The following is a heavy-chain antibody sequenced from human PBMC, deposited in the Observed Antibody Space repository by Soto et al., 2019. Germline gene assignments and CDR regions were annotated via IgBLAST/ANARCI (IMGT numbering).Heavy chain of an antibody. CDR3: ARESEDLTSNFDY. V-gene: IGHV3-21*06. CDR2: ISSTTNYI. J-gene: IGHJ4*03. CDR1: GFTFTRYS. Sequence: GGSLRLSCAASGFTFTRYSMNWVRQAPGKGLEWVSSISSTTNYIYYGDSMKGRFTISRDNAKNSLYLEMNSLRAEDTAVYYCARESEDLTSNFDYWGQGTTVTVSS.